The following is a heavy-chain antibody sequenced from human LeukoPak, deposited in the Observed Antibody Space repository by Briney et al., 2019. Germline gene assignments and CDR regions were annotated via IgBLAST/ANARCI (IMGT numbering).Heavy chain of an antibody. D-gene: IGHD4-17*01. J-gene: IGHJ4*02. CDR1: GFSFISNW. CDR2: IYPGDSDT. Sequence: GEPLNISCKGSGFSFISNWIGWVRQMPGKGLEWMGIIYPGDSDTKYSPSFQVQVTISADKSINTAYLQWSSLKASDTAMYYCARQYGRPFDYWGQGTLVTVSS. V-gene: IGHV5-51*01. CDR3: ARQYGRPFDY.